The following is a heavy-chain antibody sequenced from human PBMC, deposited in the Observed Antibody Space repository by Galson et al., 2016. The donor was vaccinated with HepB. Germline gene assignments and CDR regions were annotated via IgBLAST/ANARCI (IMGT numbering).Heavy chain of an antibody. CDR1: GFSFSTGDVA. V-gene: IGHV2-5*01. J-gene: IGHJ2*01. Sequence: PALVKPTQTLTLTCAFSGFSFSTGDVAVGWIRQPPGKALEWLALIYWNDYRPYSPSLRSRLPITKDTSENQVVLTMTNTAPVDTATYYCAHSGVSYYCDSSGTRGWHFDLWGRGTLVTVSS. D-gene: IGHD3-22*01. CDR3: AHSGVSYYCDSSGTRGWHFDL. CDR2: IYWNDYR.